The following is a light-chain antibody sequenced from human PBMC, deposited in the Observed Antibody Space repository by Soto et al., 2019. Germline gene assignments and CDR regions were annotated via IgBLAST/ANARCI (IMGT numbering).Light chain of an antibody. V-gene: IGKV3-20*01. CDR2: GAS. CDR3: QQYGSSPTWT. Sequence: EIVLTQSPGTLSLSPGERATLSCRASQNINSDYFAWYQQKPGQAPRLLIFGASTRATGIPDRFSGSGAGTDFTLTISRLEPEDSAVYYCQQYGSSPTWTFGQGTKVDIK. CDR1: QNINSDY. J-gene: IGKJ1*01.